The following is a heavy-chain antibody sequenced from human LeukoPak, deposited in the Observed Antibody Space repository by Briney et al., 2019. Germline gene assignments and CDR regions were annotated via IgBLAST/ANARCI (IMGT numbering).Heavy chain of an antibody. CDR3: AKVSSGSYYYPD. J-gene: IGHJ4*02. CDR1: GFTFSSYA. V-gene: IGHV3-23*01. Sequence: PGGSLRFSCAASGFTFSSYAMSWVRQAPGKGLEWVSAISGSGGSTYYADSVKGRFTISRDNSKNTLYLQMNSLRAEDTAVYYCAKVSSGSYYYPDWGQGTLVTVSS. CDR2: ISGSGGST. D-gene: IGHD3-10*01.